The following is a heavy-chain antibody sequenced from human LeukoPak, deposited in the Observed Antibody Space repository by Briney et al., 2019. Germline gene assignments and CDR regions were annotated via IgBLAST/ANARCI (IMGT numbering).Heavy chain of an antibody. V-gene: IGHV4-59*01. CDR3: ARVDGSGWWEPFQH. D-gene: IGHD6-19*01. Sequence: PSETLSLTCTVSGGSLSSYYWSWIRQPPGKGLEWIGYIYYSGSTNYNPSLKSRVTISVDTSKNQFSLKLSSVTAADTAVYYCARVDGSGWWEPFQHWGQGTLVTVSS. J-gene: IGHJ1*01. CDR1: GGSLSSYY. CDR2: IYYSGST.